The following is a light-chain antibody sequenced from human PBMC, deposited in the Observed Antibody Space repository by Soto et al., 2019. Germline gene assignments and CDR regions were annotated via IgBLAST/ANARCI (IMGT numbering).Light chain of an antibody. Sequence: EVVMRQSPATLSVSPGAGATLSCRASQGIGHTLAWYQHKPGQTPRLLIYDTSTRATGVPTRFSGSRSGAEFTLTINSLQSEDFAVYYCQPCNSGPLTFGGGTKVEIK. CDR2: DTS. V-gene: IGKV3-15*01. J-gene: IGKJ4*01. CDR3: QPCNSGPLT. CDR1: QGIGHT.